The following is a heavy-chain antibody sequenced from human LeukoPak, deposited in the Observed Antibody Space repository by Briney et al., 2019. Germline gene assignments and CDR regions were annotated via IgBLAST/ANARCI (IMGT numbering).Heavy chain of an antibody. D-gene: IGHD3-22*01. J-gene: IGHJ4*02. CDR2: IYYSGST. Sequence: SETLSLTCTVSGGSISSSSYYWGWIRQPPGKGLEWIGSIYYSGSTYYNPSLKSRVTISVDTSKNQFSLKLSSVTAADTAVYYCARVVTYYYDSSGYYWGQGTLVTVSS. CDR3: ARVVTYYYDSSGYY. CDR1: GGSISSSSYY. V-gene: IGHV4-39*07.